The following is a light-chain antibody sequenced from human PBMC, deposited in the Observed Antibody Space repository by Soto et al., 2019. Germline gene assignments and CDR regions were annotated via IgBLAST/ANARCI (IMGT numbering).Light chain of an antibody. CDR3: CSYAGSNSWV. V-gene: IGLV2-11*01. CDR2: EAT. Sequence: QSALTQPRSVSGSPGQSVTISCIGTRGDVGGFNYVSWYQQHPGKAPKLMIYEATRRPSGISDRFSGSKSGNTASLTISGLQAEDEAHYYFCSYAGSNSWVFGGGTKLTVL. CDR1: RGDVGGFNY. J-gene: IGLJ3*02.